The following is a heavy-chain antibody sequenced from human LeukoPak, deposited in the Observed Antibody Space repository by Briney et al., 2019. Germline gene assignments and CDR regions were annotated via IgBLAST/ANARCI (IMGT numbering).Heavy chain of an antibody. CDR3: ARDSNLGGFFDY. V-gene: IGHV1-2*02. Sequence: ASVKVSCKASGYTFTVYSMYWVRQAPGLGLEWMGWINPISGGTNYAQKFQGRVTMTRDTSISTAYMELTSLRSDDTAVYYCARDSNLGGFFDYWGQGTLVTVSS. CDR1: GYTFTVYS. J-gene: IGHJ4*02. CDR2: INPISGGT. D-gene: IGHD3-16*01.